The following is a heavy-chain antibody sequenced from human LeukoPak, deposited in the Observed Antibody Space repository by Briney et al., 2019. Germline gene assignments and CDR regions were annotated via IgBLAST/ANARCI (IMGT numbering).Heavy chain of an antibody. Sequence: GGSLRLSCAASGFTFSSYAMSWVRQAPGKGLEWVSGISDSGGSTNYADSVKGRFTISRDNSKNTLYLQMNSLRAEDTAVYYCAKSQAWRRFNLAAVGTRPFDYWGQGTLVTVSS. V-gene: IGHV3-23*01. J-gene: IGHJ4*02. CDR1: GFTFSSYA. D-gene: IGHD6-13*01. CDR3: AKSQAWRRFNLAAVGTRPFDY. CDR2: ISDSGGST.